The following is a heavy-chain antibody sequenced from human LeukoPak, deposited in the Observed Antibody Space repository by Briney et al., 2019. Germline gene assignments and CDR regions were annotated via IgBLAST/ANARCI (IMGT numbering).Heavy chain of an antibody. V-gene: IGHV3-7*03. D-gene: IGHD1-1*01. CDR1: GSTFSDHW. Sequence: GGSLRLSCAASGSTFSDHWMIWVRQAPGKGLEWVANIKQGGSEKNYVDSVKGRFTISRDNAKNSLYLQMNSLRAEDTAVYHCARDTNWYPIDYWGQGTLVTVSS. CDR3: ARDTNWYPIDY. CDR2: IKQGGSEK. J-gene: IGHJ4*02.